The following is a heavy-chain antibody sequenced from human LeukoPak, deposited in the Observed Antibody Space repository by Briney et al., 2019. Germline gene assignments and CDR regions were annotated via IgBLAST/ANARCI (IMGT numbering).Heavy chain of an antibody. CDR1: GGTFSSYA. D-gene: IGHD3-22*01. J-gene: IGHJ6*03. Sequence: SVKVSCKASGGTFSSYAISWVRQAPGQGLEWMGGIIPIFGTANYAQKFQGRVTITTDESTSTDYMELSSMRSEDTAVYYCARSDYDSSGYRYYYYYMDVWGKGTTVTVSS. CDR2: IIPIFGTA. CDR3: ARSDYDSSGYRYYYYYMDV. V-gene: IGHV1-69*05.